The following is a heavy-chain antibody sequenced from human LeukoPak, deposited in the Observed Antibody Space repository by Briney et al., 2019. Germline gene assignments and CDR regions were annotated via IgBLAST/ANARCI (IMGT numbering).Heavy chain of an antibody. Sequence: GGSLRLSCAASEFTFTGYELNWVRQAPGKGLEWVSYISSSGNTISYADSVKGRFTISRDNAKNSLYLQVISLRAEDTAVYYCARGPSIAARYDAFDIWGQGTMVTVSS. CDR3: ARGPSIAARYDAFDI. J-gene: IGHJ3*02. CDR2: ISSSGNTI. V-gene: IGHV3-48*03. D-gene: IGHD6-6*01. CDR1: EFTFTGYE.